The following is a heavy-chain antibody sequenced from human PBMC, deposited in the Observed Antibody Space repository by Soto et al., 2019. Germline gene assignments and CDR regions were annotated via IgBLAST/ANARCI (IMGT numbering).Heavy chain of an antibody. CDR3: ARVTTSHAMEL. V-gene: IGHV4-39*01. D-gene: IGHD1-7*01. J-gene: IGHJ6*01. Sequence: PAETXSLTCTGSVFSIISRSYYWCWIRQPPGKVLEWIGSIYYSGSTYYNTSLKSRVTISLDTSKNQFSLKLSSVTAEDTAVYYCARVTTSHAMELWGQAPTVKVYS. CDR1: VFSIISRSYY. CDR2: IYYSGST.